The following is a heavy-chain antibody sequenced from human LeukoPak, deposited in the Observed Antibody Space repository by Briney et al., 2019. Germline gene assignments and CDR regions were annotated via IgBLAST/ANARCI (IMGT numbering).Heavy chain of an antibody. CDR2: INWNGGST. J-gene: IGHJ4*02. CDR3: ARGGAARPDF. D-gene: IGHD6-6*01. V-gene: IGHV3-20*04. Sequence: GGSLRLSCAASGFTLDDYAMSWVRQAPGKGLEWVSGINWNGGSTGYAASVKGRFTISRDNSKNTLYLQMNSLRVEDTAVYYCARGGAARPDFWGQGTLVTVSS. CDR1: GFTLDDYA.